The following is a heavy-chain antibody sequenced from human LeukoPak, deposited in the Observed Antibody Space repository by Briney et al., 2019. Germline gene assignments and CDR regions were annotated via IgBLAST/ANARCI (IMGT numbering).Heavy chain of an antibody. Sequence: GGSLRLSCAASGFTFSSYGMHWVRQAPGKGLEWVAVISYDGSNKYYADSVKGRFTISRDNSKNTLYLQMNSLKTEDTAVYYCTTESGSGFGYWGQGTLVTVSS. CDR2: ISYDGSNK. J-gene: IGHJ4*02. CDR1: GFTFSSYG. V-gene: IGHV3-30*03. D-gene: IGHD1-26*01. CDR3: TTESGSGFGY.